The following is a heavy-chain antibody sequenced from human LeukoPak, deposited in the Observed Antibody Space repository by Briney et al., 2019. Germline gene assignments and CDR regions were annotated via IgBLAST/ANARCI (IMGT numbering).Heavy chain of an antibody. CDR1: GGSISSSGYY. CDR2: IYTSGST. V-gene: IGHV4-39*01. J-gene: IGHJ5*02. Sequence: SETLSLTCTVFGGSISSSGYYWGWIRQPPGKGLEWIGRIYTSGSTDYNPSLNSRVTISVDTSNNQFSLKLSSVTAADTAVYYCARHGGSGLDWFDPWGQGTLVTVSS. CDR3: ARHGGSGLDWFDP. D-gene: IGHD3-10*01.